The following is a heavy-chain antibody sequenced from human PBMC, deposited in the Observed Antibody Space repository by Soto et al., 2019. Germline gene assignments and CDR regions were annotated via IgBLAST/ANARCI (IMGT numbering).Heavy chain of an antibody. J-gene: IGHJ4*02. CDR1: GGSISSGGYY. V-gene: IGHV4-31*03. CDR3: ATTRYSYGFYFDY. D-gene: IGHD5-18*01. CDR2: IYYSGST. Sequence: KPSETLSLTCTVSGGSISSGGYYWSWIRQHPGKGLEWIGYIYYSGSTYYNPSLKSRVTISVDTSKNQFSLKLSSVTAADTAVYYCATTRYSYGFYFDYWGQGTLVTVSS.